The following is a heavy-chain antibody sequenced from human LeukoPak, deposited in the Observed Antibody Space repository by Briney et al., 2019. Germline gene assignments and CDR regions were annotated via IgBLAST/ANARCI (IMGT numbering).Heavy chain of an antibody. CDR3: ARDPQLDGYNNWFDP. J-gene: IGHJ5*02. D-gene: IGHD5-24*01. CDR2: INPSGGST. CDR1: GYTFTGYY. V-gene: IGHV1-2*02. Sequence: ASVKVSCKASGYTFTGYYMHWVRQAPGQGLEWMGWINPSGGSTNYAQKFQGRVTMTRDTSISTAYMELSRLRSDDTAVYYCARDPQLDGYNNWFDPWGQGTLVTVSS.